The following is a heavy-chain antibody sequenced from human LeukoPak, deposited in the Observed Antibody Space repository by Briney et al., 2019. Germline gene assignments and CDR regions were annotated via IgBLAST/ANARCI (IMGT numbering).Heavy chain of an antibody. D-gene: IGHD6-25*01. CDR2: INPNSGDT. CDR3: ARDVPPYSSVRAALDY. Sequence: GASVKVSCKASGYTFTDNYMHWVRQAPGQGLEWMGWINPNSGDTHYAQKFQGRVTTTSDTSITTAYMELARLRSDDTAVYYCARDVPPYSSVRAALDYWGQGTLVTVSS. J-gene: IGHJ4*02. CDR1: GYTFTDNY. V-gene: IGHV1-2*02.